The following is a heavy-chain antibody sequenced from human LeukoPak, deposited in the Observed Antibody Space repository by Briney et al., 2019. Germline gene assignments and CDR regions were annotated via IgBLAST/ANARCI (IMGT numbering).Heavy chain of an antibody. CDR2: MNPNSGNT. CDR1: GGTFSSYA. V-gene: IGHV1-8*02. J-gene: IGHJ4*02. CDR3: AKSHYDILTGYLRFDY. Sequence: EASVKVSCKASGGTFSSYAISWVRQATGQGLEWMGWMNPNSGNTGYAQKFQGRVTMTRNTSISTAYMELSSLRSEDTAVYYCAKSHYDILTGYLRFDYWGQGTLVTVSS. D-gene: IGHD3-9*01.